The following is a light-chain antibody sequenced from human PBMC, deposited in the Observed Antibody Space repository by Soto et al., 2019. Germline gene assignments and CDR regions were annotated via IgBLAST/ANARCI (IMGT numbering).Light chain of an antibody. CDR1: QSVSSNH. Sequence: DIVLTQSPGTLSLSPGERATLSCRSSQSVSSNHLAWYQQKPGQAPRLLIYGGSSRATGIPVRFSGSGSETDFTLTITRLEPEDFAVYYCQQDNKWPPITFGQGTRLEI. CDR3: QQDNKWPPIT. CDR2: GGS. J-gene: IGKJ5*01. V-gene: IGKV3-20*01.